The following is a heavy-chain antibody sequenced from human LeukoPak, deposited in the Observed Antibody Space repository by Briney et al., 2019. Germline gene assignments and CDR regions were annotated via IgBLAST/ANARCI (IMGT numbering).Heavy chain of an antibody. CDR2: ISGSGRDT. CDR1: GFTFSRYV. V-gene: IGHV3-23*01. J-gene: IGHJ4*02. CDR3: AREANYYDSSGYSPPTLDF. D-gene: IGHD3-22*01. Sequence: GVSLRLSCAASGFTFSRYVVCWVREAAGKRMEWVSAISGSGRDTYYADSVTGRFIISRENSKDTLFLQINSLGADDTAVYYCAREANYYDSSGYSPPTLDFWGQGTLVTVSS.